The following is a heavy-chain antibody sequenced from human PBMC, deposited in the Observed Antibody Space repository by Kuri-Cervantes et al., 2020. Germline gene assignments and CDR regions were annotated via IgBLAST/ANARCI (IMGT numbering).Heavy chain of an antibody. CDR2: ISYDGSNK. V-gene: IGHV3-30*14. D-gene: IGHD2-2*01. CDR3: ARDRVVPAFESLMDWAQYYYYGMDV. J-gene: IGHJ6*02. Sequence: GESLKISCAASGFTFDDYAMHWVRQAPGKGLEWVAVISYDGSNKYYADSVKGRFTISRDNSKNTLYLQMNSLRAEDTAVYYCARDRVVPAFESLMDWAQYYYYGMDVWGQGTTVTVSS. CDR1: GFTFDDYA.